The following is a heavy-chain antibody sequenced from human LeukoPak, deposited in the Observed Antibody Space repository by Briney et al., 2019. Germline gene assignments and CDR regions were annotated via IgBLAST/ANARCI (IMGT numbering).Heavy chain of an antibody. D-gene: IGHD6-19*01. CDR3: ARSLSSGWYLDYFDY. J-gene: IGHJ4*02. V-gene: IGHV3-74*01. Sequence: GGSLRLSCAASGFTFSNYWMHWVRQAPGKGLVWVSRISSDGSSTSYADSVKGRFTISRDNAKNTLYLQMNSLRAEDTAVYYCARSLSSGWYLDYFDYWGQGTLVTVSS. CDR2: ISSDGSST. CDR1: GFTFSNYW.